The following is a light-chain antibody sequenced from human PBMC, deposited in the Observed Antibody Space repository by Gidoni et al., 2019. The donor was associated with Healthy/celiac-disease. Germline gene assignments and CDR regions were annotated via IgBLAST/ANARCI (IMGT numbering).Light chain of an antibody. J-gene: IGKJ5*01. CDR3: QQRNNWPPIT. Sequence: EIVVTQSPATLSLSPGERATLSCRASQSVSSYLAWHQQKPGQAPRLLIYEASNRATGIPARFSGSGSGTDFTLTISRLEPEDFAVYYCQQRNNWPPITFGQGTRLEI. CDR1: QSVSSY. V-gene: IGKV3-11*01. CDR2: EAS.